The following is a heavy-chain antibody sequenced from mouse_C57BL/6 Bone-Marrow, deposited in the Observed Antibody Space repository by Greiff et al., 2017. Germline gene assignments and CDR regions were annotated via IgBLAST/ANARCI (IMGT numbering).Heavy chain of an antibody. V-gene: IGHV2-2*01. Sequence: QVQLQQSGPGLVQPSQSLSITCTVSGFSLTSYGVHWVRQSPGTGLEWLGVIWSGGSTDYNAAFISRLSISKDNSKGQVFFKMNSLQADDAAIYYCARGAYCIFAYWGQGTLVTVAA. CDR3: ARGAYCIFAY. D-gene: IGHD6-5*01. J-gene: IGHJ3*01. CDR2: IWSGGST. CDR1: GFSLTSYG.